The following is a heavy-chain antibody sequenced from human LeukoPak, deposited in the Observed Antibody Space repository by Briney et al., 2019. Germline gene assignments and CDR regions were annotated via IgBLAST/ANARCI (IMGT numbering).Heavy chain of an antibody. CDR3: ASVGAVGEDWFDP. CDR1: GSAFRNYW. Sequence: GGSLRLSCASSGSAFRNYWLHWDRQAPGEGLVWVSRINSDGSSTSYADSVKGRFTISRDNAKNTLYLQMNSLRAEDTAVYYCASVGAVGEDWFDPWGQGTLVTVSS. CDR2: INSDGSST. V-gene: IGHV3-74*01. J-gene: IGHJ5*02. D-gene: IGHD3-16*01.